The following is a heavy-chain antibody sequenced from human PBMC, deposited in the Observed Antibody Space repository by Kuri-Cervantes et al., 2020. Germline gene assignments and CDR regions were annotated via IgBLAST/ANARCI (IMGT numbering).Heavy chain of an antibody. CDR2: INHSGST. J-gene: IGHJ1*01. CDR3: ASLGAKYRRVWVVQH. V-gene: IGHV4-34*01. Sequence: SQTLSLTCAVYGGSFSGYYWSWIRQPPGKGLEWIGEINHSGSTNYNPSLKSRVTISVDTSKNQFSLKLSSVTAADTAVYYCASLGAKYRRVWVVQHWGQGTLVTVSS. CDR1: GGSFSGYY. D-gene: IGHD6-6*01.